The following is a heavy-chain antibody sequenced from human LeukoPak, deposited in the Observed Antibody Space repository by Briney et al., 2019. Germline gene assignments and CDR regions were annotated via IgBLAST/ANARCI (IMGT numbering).Heavy chain of an antibody. CDR2: ISYDGSNK. J-gene: IGHJ4*02. Sequence: PGGSLRLSCAASGFTFSNYGMHWVRQAPGKGLEWVAVISYDGSNKYYADSVKGRFTISRDESKNTLYLQMNSLRPEDTAVYSCAKVNSSGWSRPFAYWGQGTLVTVSS. D-gene: IGHD6-19*01. CDR3: AKVNSSGWSRPFAY. CDR1: GFTFSNYG. V-gene: IGHV3-30*18.